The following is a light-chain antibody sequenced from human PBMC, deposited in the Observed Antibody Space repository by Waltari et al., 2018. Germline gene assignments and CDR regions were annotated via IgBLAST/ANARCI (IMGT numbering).Light chain of an antibody. CDR2: DAS. Sequence: EFVLTQSPATLSLSPGERATLSCRASQSVSSYLAWYQQKPGQAPRLLIYDASNRATGIPARFSGSGSGTDFTLTISSLEPEDFAVYYCQHRSNWPLTFGPGTKVDIK. V-gene: IGKV3-11*01. J-gene: IGKJ3*01. CDR3: QHRSNWPLT. CDR1: QSVSSY.